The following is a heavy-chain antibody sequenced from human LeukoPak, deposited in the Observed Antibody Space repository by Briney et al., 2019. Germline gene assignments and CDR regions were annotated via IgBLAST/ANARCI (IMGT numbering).Heavy chain of an antibody. V-gene: IGHV3-21*04. D-gene: IGHD2-2*01. Sequence: GGSLRLSCAASGFTFSSYSMNWVRQAPGKGLEWVSSISSSSSYIYYADSVKGRFTISRDNAKNSLYLQMNSLRAEDTAVYYCAKGDIVVVPAALEFDYWGQGTLVTVSS. CDR3: AKGDIVVVPAALEFDY. J-gene: IGHJ4*02. CDR2: ISSSSSYI. CDR1: GFTFSSYS.